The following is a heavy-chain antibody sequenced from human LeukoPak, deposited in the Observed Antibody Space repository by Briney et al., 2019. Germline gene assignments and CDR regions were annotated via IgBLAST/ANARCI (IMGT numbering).Heavy chain of an antibody. Sequence: PSETLSLTCAVYGGSFSGYYWSWIRQPPGKGLEWIGEINHSGSTNYNPSLKSRVTISVDTSKNQFSLKLSSVTAADTAVYYCARAAVPAAIGFNWFDPWGQGTLVTVSS. J-gene: IGHJ5*02. V-gene: IGHV4-34*01. CDR1: GGSFSGYY. CDR3: ARAAVPAAIGFNWFDP. CDR2: INHSGST. D-gene: IGHD2-2*01.